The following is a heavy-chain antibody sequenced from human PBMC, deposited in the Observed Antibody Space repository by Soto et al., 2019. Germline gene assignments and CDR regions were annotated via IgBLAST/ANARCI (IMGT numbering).Heavy chain of an antibody. V-gene: IGHV1-18*01. J-gene: IGHJ4*02. CDR2: ISAYSGNT. D-gene: IGHD3-3*01. Sequence: GASVKVSCKASGYTFTSYGISWVRQAPGQGLEWMGWISAYSGNTNYAQKLQGRVTMTTDTSTSTAYMELRSLRSDDTAVYYCARDKRFGLRFLGWLSIRNDYWGQGTLVTVSS. CDR3: ARDKRFGLRFLGWLSIRNDY. CDR1: GYTFTSYG.